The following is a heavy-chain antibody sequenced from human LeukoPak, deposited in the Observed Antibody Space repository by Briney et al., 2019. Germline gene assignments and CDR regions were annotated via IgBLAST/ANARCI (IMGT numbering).Heavy chain of an antibody. CDR3: ARFVVVPAAFDP. Sequence: ASVKVSCKASGYTFTGYYMHWVRQAPGQGLEWMGWINPNSGGTNYAQKFQGRVTMTRDTSISTAYMELSSLRSEDTAVYYCARFVVVPAAFDPWGQGTLVTVSS. CDR2: INPNSGGT. V-gene: IGHV1-2*02. J-gene: IGHJ5*02. CDR1: GYTFTGYY. D-gene: IGHD2-2*01.